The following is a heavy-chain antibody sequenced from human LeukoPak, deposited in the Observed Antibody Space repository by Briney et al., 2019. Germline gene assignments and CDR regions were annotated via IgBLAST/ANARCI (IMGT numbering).Heavy chain of an antibody. CDR2: IYTGGGT. D-gene: IGHD3-3*01. Sequence: SETLSLTCTVSGGSISSDNYFCNWIRQPAGRGLEWIGRIYTGGGTNYNPSLKSRITISADTSKDQFSLKLSSVTAADTAVYYCASVYYDFWSGYYGYWGQGTLVTVSS. CDR3: ASVYYDFWSGYYGY. J-gene: IGHJ4*02. V-gene: IGHV4-61*02. CDR1: GGSISSDNYF.